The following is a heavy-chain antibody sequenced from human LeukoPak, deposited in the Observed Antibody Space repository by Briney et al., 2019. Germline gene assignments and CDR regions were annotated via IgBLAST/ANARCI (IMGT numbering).Heavy chain of an antibody. Sequence: SETLSLTCTVSGGSICSYYWSWIRPPAGKGLEWIGRIYTSGSTNYNPSLKSRVTMSVDTSKNQFSLKLSSVTAADTAVYYCGGHHPRNNVDFWGQGTLVTVSS. CDR2: IYTSGST. CDR3: GGHHPRNNVDF. CDR1: GGSICSYY. D-gene: IGHD2-8*01. V-gene: IGHV4-4*07. J-gene: IGHJ4*02.